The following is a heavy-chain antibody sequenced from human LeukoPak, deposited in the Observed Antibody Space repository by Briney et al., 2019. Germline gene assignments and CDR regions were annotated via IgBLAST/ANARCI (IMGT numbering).Heavy chain of an antibody. D-gene: IGHD6-13*01. Sequence: PGGSLRLSCAASGFTFSSYGMHWVRQAPGKGLEWVAVISYDGSNKYYADSVKGRFTISRDNSKNTLYLQMNSLRAEDTAVYYCAKGAAADFYYYYYGRDVWGKGTTVTVSS. J-gene: IGHJ6*04. CDR2: ISYDGSNK. CDR3: AKGAAADFYYYYYGRDV. CDR1: GFTFSSYG. V-gene: IGHV3-30*18.